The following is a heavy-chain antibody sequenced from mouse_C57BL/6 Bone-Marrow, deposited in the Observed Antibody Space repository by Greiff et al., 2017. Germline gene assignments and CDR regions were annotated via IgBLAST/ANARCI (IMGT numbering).Heavy chain of an antibody. J-gene: IGHJ4*01. V-gene: IGHV1-85*01. CDR1: GYTFTSYD. Sequence: QVQLQQSGPELVKPGASVKLSCKASGYTFTSYDINWVKQRPGQGLEWIGWIYPRDGSTKYNEKFKGKATLTVDTSSSTAYMELHSLTSEDSAVYFCATIYYDYDRAMDYWGQGTSVTVSS. CDR3: ATIYYDYDRAMDY. CDR2: IYPRDGST. D-gene: IGHD2-4*01.